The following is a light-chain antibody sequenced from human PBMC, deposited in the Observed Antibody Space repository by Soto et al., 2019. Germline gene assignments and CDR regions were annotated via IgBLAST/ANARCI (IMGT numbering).Light chain of an antibody. J-gene: IGKJ1*01. Sequence: ILLTQAPGTQPFCPGERATLSRTAVQNVSSSQLAWYQPKPGQAPRLLIYDASNSATGIPARFSGSGSGTDFSLTISSLEHEDFAVYYCQQRSNWHPSTFGQGTKVDIK. CDR3: QQRSNWHPST. V-gene: IGKV3D-20*02. CDR2: DAS. CDR1: QNVSSSQ.